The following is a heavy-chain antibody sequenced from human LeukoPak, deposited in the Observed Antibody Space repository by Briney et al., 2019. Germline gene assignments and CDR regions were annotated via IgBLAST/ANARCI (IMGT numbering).Heavy chain of an antibody. J-gene: IGHJ6*02. Sequence: WIRQPPGKGLEWVSGISWNSGSIGYADSVKGRFTISRDNAKNSLYLQMNCLRAEDKALYYCAKDKMAAADKIYYYYGMDVWGQGTTVTVSS. V-gene: IGHV3-9*01. CDR3: AKDKMAAADKIYYYYGMDV. CDR2: ISWNSGSI. D-gene: IGHD6-13*01.